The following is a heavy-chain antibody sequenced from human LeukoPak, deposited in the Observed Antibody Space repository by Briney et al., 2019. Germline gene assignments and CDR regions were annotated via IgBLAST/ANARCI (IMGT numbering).Heavy chain of an antibody. V-gene: IGHV3-15*01. CDR3: STNQALDI. Sequence: GGSLRLSCAASGFIFSDAWMTWVRQAPGKGLEWVSRIKRIADGGPTDYAAPVKGRFTISRDDSKNTEYLQRNSLKIEDTAVYYCSTNQALDIWGQGTKVTVSS. CDR1: GFIFSDAW. CDR2: IKRIADGGPT. J-gene: IGHJ3*02.